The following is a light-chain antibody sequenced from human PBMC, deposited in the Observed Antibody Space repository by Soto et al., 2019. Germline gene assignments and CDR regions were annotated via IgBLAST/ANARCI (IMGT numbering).Light chain of an antibody. CDR1: QSIVSY. CDR3: QQSYTSPFN. J-gene: IGKJ3*01. V-gene: IGKV1-39*01. Sequence: DIQMTQSPSSLSASVGDRVTIICRASQSIVSYLNWYQQKPGKAPKLLVYAASSPRTGVPSRFSGSGSGTHFTLTIGSLQPEDFATYYCQQSYTSPFNFGPGTQVDVK. CDR2: AAS.